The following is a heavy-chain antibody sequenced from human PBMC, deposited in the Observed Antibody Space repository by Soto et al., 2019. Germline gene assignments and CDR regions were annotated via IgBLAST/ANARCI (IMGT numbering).Heavy chain of an antibody. CDR2: ISSSSSYI. Sequence: GGSLRLSCAASGFTFSSYSMNWVRQAPGKGLEWVSSISSSSSYIHYADSVKGRFTISRDNAKNSLYLQMNSLRAEDTAVYYCARDPLLGGAFDIWGQGTMVTVSS. J-gene: IGHJ3*02. D-gene: IGHD2-15*01. V-gene: IGHV3-21*01. CDR1: GFTFSSYS. CDR3: ARDPLLGGAFDI.